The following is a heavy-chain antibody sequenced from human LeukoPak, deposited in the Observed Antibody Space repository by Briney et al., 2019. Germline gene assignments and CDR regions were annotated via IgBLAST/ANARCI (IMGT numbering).Heavy chain of an antibody. J-gene: IGHJ5*02. V-gene: IGHV1-18*01. D-gene: IGHD2-15*01. Sequence: GASVKVSCKASGGTFSSYAISWVRQAPGQGLEWMGRISAYNGNTNYAQKLQGRVTMTTDTSTSTAYMELRSLRSDDTAVYYCARASPMSRGGNNWFDPWGQGTLVTVSS. CDR3: ARASPMSRGGNNWFDP. CDR2: ISAYNGNT. CDR1: GGTFSSYA.